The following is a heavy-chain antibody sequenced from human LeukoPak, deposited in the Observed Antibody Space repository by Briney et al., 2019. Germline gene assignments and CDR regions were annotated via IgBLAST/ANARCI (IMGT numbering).Heavy chain of an antibody. V-gene: IGHV3-23*01. CDR2: ISDPHSGSQT. J-gene: IGHJ4*02. D-gene: IGHD2-2*01. Sequence: GGSLRLSCAASGFTFSSYTMNWVRQALGQGLEWVSTISDPHSGSQTHYADSVKGRFTISRDDSQNTVYLQMDSLRAEDTAVYYCARDTRWGGEDFGFWGQGTLVTVSS. CDR3: ARDTRWGGEDFGF. CDR1: GFTFSSYT.